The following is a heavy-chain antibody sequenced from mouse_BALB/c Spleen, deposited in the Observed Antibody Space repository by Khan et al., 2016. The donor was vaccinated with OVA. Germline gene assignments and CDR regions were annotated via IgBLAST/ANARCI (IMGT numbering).Heavy chain of an antibody. J-gene: IGHJ3*01. V-gene: IGHV1-7*01. Sequence: QVQLKESGAELAKPGASVKMSCKASGYTFTTYWMHWVKQRPGQGLEWIGYIDPSTGYTDYNQKFKDKATLTTDKSSSTAYMQLSSLTSEDSAVYYCARRGLDGCFAYWGQGTLVTVSA. CDR3: ARRGLDGCFAY. D-gene: IGHD2-3*01. CDR2: IDPSTGYT. CDR1: GYTFTTYW.